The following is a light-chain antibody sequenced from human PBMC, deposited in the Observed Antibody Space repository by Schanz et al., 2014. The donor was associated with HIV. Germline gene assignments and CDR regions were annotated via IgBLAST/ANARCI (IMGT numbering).Light chain of an antibody. V-gene: IGKV1-39*01. J-gene: IGKJ2*01. CDR1: QNIGNY. Sequence: DIQVTQSPSSLSASVGDRVTITCRASQNIGNYLNWYQQQPGKAPKLLISGTSSLQRGVPSTFSGSGSGTHFTLTISRLEPEDFAFYYCQQYSSPPFAFGQGTKVEIK. CDR3: QQYSSPPFA. CDR2: GTS.